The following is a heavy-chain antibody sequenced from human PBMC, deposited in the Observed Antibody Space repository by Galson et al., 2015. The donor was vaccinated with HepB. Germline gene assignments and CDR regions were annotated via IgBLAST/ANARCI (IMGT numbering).Heavy chain of an antibody. J-gene: IGHJ4*02. CDR3: ARGGGYSGYYFDY. CDR2: INHSGST. Sequence: ETLSLTCAVYGGSFSGYYWSWIRQPPGKGLEWIGEINHSGSTNYNPSLKSRVTISVDTSKNQFSLKLSSVTAADTAVYYCARGGGYSGYYFDYWGQGTLVTVSS. V-gene: IGHV4-34*01. CDR1: GGSFSGYY. D-gene: IGHD5-12*01.